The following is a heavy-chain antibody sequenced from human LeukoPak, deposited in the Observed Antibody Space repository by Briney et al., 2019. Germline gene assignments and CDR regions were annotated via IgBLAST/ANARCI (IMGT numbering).Heavy chain of an antibody. CDR2: ISIYNGNT. V-gene: IGHV1-18*01. CDR3: ARAGHIVVVLTSYYMDV. Sequence: ASVKVSCKASGYTFTSYGISWVRQAPGQGLEWMGWISIYNGNTNYAQKLQGRVTMTTDTSTSTAYMELRSLRSDDTAVYYCARAGHIVVVLTSYYMDVWGKGTTVTVS. J-gene: IGHJ6*03. D-gene: IGHD2-2*01. CDR1: GYTFTSYG.